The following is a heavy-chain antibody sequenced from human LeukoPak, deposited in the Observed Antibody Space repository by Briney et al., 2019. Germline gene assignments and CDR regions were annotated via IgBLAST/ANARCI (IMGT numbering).Heavy chain of an antibody. CDR1: GGSISSSNW. Sequence: SGTLSLTCAVSGGSISSSNWWSWVRQPPGKGLEWIGEINHSGSTNYNPSLKSRVTISVDTSKNQFSLKLSSVTAADTAVYYCARAWRYCSSTSCNYGMDVWGQGTTVTVSS. D-gene: IGHD2-2*01. V-gene: IGHV4-4*02. J-gene: IGHJ6*02. CDR3: ARAWRYCSSTSCNYGMDV. CDR2: INHSGST.